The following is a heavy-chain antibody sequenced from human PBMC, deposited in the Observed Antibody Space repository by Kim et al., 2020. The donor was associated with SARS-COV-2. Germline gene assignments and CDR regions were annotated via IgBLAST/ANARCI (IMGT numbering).Heavy chain of an antibody. V-gene: IGHV4-30-4*01. CDR3: ARDRPYDSSGYTVDAFDI. CDR1: GGSISSGDYY. D-gene: IGHD3-22*01. CDR2: IYYSGST. Sequence: SETLSLTCTVSGGSISSGDYYWSWIRQPPGKGLEWIGYIYYSGSTYYNPSLKSRVTISVDTSKNQFSLKLSSVTAADTAVYYCARDRPYDSSGYTVDAFDIWGQGKMVTVSS. J-gene: IGHJ3*02.